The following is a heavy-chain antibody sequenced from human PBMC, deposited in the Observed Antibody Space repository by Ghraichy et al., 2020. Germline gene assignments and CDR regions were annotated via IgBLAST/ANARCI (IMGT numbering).Heavy chain of an antibody. CDR1: GFTFSSYS. CDR2: IAATTGDI. V-gene: IGHV3-48*02. J-gene: IGHJ6*02. CDR3: ATPYYNYWSGYLPAGGMDV. Sequence: LTCAASGFTFSSYSMNWVRQAPGKGLEWVSTIAATTGDIYYADSVKGRVTSSRDSAKNSLYLQLNSLRDEDTAVYYCATPYYNYWSGYLPAGGMDVWGQGTTVTVSS. D-gene: IGHD3-3*01.